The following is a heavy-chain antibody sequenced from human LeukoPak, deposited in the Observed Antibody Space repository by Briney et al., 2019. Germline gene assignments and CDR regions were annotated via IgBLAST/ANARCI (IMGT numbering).Heavy chain of an antibody. CDR2: IYTSGST. J-gene: IGHJ4*02. Sequence: SETLSLTCAVYRGSFSGYYWSWIRQPAGKGLEWIGRIYTSGSTNYNPSLKSRVTMSVDTSKNQFSLKLSSVTAADTAVYYCARDGVYYDILTGYSRKYYFDYWGQGTLVTVSS. V-gene: IGHV4-4*07. CDR1: RGSFSGYY. D-gene: IGHD3-9*01. CDR3: ARDGVYYDILTGYSRKYYFDY.